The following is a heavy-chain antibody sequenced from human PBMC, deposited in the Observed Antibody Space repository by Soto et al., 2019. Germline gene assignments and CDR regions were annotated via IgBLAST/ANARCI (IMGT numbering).Heavy chain of an antibody. CDR3: ARGSYGSGSYTY. D-gene: IGHD3-10*01. CDR2: INAGNGNT. J-gene: IGHJ4*02. V-gene: IGHV1-3*01. Sequence: QVQLVQSGAEVKKPGASVKVSCKASGYTFTSYAMHWVRQAPGQRLEWMGWINAGNGNTKYSQKFQGRVTITRDTAASTAYRELSSMSTDDTTVYYCARGSYGSGSYTYWGQGTLVTVAS. CDR1: GYTFTSYA.